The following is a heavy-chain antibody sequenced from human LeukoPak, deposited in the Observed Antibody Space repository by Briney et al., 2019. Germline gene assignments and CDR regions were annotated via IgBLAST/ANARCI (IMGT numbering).Heavy chain of an antibody. CDR2: VYYSGSN. Sequence: AATLSLTCTVSGGSISSSSYYWGWLRQPPGKGLVWIGSVYYSGSNYYNPSLKSRATISVDTSKTHFYLQLSSVTDANPAVYYRAVTTVTISEWGQGTLVTVSS. V-gene: IGHV4-39*02. CDR3: AVTTVTISE. D-gene: IGHD4-17*01. CDR1: GGSISSSSYY. J-gene: IGHJ4*02.